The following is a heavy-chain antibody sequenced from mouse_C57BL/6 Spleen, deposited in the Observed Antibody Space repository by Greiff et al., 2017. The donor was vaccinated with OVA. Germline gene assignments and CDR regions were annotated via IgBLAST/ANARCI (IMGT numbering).Heavy chain of an antibody. CDR1: GFSFNTYA. V-gene: IGHV10-1*01. D-gene: IGHD4-1*01. CDR2: IRSKSNNYAT. J-gene: IGHJ2*01. Sequence: EVQVVESGGGLVQPKGSLKLSCAASGFSFNTYAMNWVRQAPGKGLEWVARIRSKSNNYATYYAYSVKDRFTISRDDSESMLYLQMNNLKTEDTAMYYCVRVGPNWDGSYFDYWGQGTTLTVSS. CDR3: VRVGPNWDGSYFDY.